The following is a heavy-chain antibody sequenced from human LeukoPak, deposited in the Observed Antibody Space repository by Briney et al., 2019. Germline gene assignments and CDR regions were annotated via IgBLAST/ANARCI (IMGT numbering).Heavy chain of an antibody. CDR2: IYHSGST. V-gene: IGHV4-38-2*02. Sequence: SETLSLTCTVSGSSFSSRYYWGWIRQPPGKGLEWIGSIYHSGSTYYNPSLKSRVTISVDTSKNQFSLKLSSVTAADTAVYYCARDRSDYGGFWDYWGQGTLVTVSS. D-gene: IGHD4-23*01. CDR1: GSSFSSRYY. J-gene: IGHJ4*02. CDR3: ARDRSDYGGFWDY.